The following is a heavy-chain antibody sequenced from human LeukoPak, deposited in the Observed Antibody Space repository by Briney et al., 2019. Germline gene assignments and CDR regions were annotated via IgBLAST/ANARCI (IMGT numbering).Heavy chain of an antibody. V-gene: IGHV1-24*01. D-gene: IGHD7-27*01. Sequence: ASVKVSCKVSGYSLPEISMHWVRQAPGKGFEWMGGFDPEDGETIYAQNFQGRLTMTEDASTDTAYMELSSLTSDDTAVYYCVTGLGRTESPWGQGTLVTVSS. CDR3: VTGLGRTESP. CDR1: GYSLPEIS. J-gene: IGHJ5*02. CDR2: FDPEDGET.